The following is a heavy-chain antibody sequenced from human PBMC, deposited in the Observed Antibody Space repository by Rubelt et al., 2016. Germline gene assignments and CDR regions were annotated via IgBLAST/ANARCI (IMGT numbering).Heavy chain of an antibody. D-gene: IGHD6-19*01. J-gene: IGHJ4*02. CDR3: ARVQYSSGWYFDY. CDR1: GGTFTTYA. CDR2: IIPLIGTA. V-gene: IGHV1-69*01. Sequence: QVQLVQPGAEVKKPESSVKVSCKASGGTFTTYAISWVRQAPGQGLEWTACIIPLIGTANNAQKFQGSVTITADEPTSPAYMGLSSLRSEDTAVYYCARVQYSSGWYFDYWGQGTLVTVSS.